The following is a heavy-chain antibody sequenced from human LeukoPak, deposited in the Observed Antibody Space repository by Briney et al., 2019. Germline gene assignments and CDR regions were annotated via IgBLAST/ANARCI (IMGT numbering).Heavy chain of an antibody. CDR3: ARRRTGGGPFDY. Sequence: PSETLSLTCTVSGGSISSYYWSWIRQPPGKGLEWIGYIYYSGSTNYNPSLKSRVTISVDTSKNQFSLKLSSVTAADTAVYYCARRRTGGGPFDYWGQGTLVTVSS. CDR2: IYYSGST. J-gene: IGHJ4*02. D-gene: IGHD1-14*01. CDR1: GGSISSYY. V-gene: IGHV4-59*08.